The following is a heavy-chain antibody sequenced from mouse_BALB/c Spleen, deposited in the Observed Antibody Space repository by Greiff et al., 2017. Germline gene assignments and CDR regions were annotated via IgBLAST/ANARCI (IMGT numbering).Heavy chain of an antibody. Sequence: QVQLQQSGAELMKPGASVKISCKATGYTFSSYWIEWVKQRPGHGLEWIGEILPGSGSTNYNEKFKGKATFTADTSSNTAYMQLSSLTSEDSAVYYCARSLYGKAFDYWGQGTTLTVSS. CDR2: ILPGSGST. CDR1: GYTFSSYW. J-gene: IGHJ2*01. V-gene: IGHV1-9*01. D-gene: IGHD2-10*02. CDR3: ARSLYGKAFDY.